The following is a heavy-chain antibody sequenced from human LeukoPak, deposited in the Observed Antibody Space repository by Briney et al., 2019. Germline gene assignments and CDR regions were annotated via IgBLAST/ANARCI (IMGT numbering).Heavy chain of an antibody. Sequence: SETLSLTCTVSGYSISSGYYWGWIRQPPGKGLEWIGSIYHSGGTYYNPSLKSRVTIPVKTSKNQFSLKLSSVTAADTAVYYCARVTGYMIEDYFDYWGQGTLVTVSS. D-gene: IGHD3-22*01. CDR1: GYSISSGYY. CDR2: IYHSGGT. CDR3: ARVTGYMIEDYFDY. J-gene: IGHJ4*02. V-gene: IGHV4-38-2*02.